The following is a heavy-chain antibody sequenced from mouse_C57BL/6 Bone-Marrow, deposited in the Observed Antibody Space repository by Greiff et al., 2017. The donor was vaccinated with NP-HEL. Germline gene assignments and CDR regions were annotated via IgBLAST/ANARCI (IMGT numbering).Heavy chain of an antibody. D-gene: IGHD4-1*01. CDR1: GFNIKDDY. J-gene: IGHJ2*01. Sequence: EVQGVESVAELVRPGASVKLSCTASGFNIKDDYMHWVKQRPEQGLEWIGWIDPENGDTEYASKFQGKATITADTSSNTAYLQLSSLTSEDTAVYYCTNWDGDYWGQGTTLTVSS. CDR3: TNWDGDY. V-gene: IGHV14-4*01. CDR2: IDPENGDT.